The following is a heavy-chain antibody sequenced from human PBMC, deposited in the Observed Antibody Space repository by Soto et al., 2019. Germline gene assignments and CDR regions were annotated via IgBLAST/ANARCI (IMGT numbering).Heavy chain of an antibody. J-gene: IGHJ4*02. V-gene: IGHV4-59*08. CDR2: IYYSGST. D-gene: IGHD1-26*01. CDR1: GGTISSWY. CDR3: ARRDGSAIDY. Sequence: QVQLQESGPGLVKPSETLSLTCTVSGGTISSWYWSWIRQPPGKGLEWIGYIYYSGSTNCNPSLKSRVTISVDTSKTQFSLQLRSVTAADTAVCYCARRDGSAIDYWGQGTLVTVSS.